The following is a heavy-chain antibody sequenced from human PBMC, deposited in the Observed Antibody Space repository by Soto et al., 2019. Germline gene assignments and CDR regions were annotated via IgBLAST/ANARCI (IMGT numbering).Heavy chain of an antibody. D-gene: IGHD1-26*01. V-gene: IGHV3-43D*04. J-gene: IGHJ6*02. CDR2: ISWDGGST. Sequence: GGSLRLSCAASGFTFDDYAMHWVRQAPGKGLEWVSLISWDGGSTYYADSVKGRFTISRDNSKNSLYLQMNSLRAEDTALYYCAKDMGRWDPQPFGMDVWGQGTTVTV. CDR3: AKDMGRWDPQPFGMDV. CDR1: GFTFDDYA.